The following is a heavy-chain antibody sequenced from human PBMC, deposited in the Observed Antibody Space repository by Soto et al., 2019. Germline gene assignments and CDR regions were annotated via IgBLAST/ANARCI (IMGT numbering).Heavy chain of an antibody. Sequence: QVQLVESGGGVVQPGRSLRLSCAASGFTFSIYGMHWVRQAPGKGLEWAAVISYDGSNKYYADSLKGRFTISRDNSKNTLYLQMNSLRGEDTAVYYCAKETVEYYFDYWGQGTLVTVSS. CDR1: GFTFSIYG. CDR2: ISYDGSNK. V-gene: IGHV3-30*18. D-gene: IGHD3-3*01. J-gene: IGHJ4*02. CDR3: AKETVEYYFDY.